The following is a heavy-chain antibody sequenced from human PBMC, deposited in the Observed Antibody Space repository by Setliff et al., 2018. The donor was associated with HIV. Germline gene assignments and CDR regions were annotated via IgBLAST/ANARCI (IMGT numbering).Heavy chain of an antibody. CDR1: GDTFTSYY. V-gene: IGHV1-46*01. J-gene: IGHJ4*02. D-gene: IGHD6-6*01. CDR3: AREAEEGERSSSWYFDY. Sequence: VKVSCKASGDTFTSYYMHWVRRAPGQGLEWMGMISPSGASTKYAQRLQGRVTLTRDTSSSTVYVELSSLRSDDTAVYYCAREAEEGERSSSWYFDYWGQGTLVTVSS. CDR2: ISPSGAST.